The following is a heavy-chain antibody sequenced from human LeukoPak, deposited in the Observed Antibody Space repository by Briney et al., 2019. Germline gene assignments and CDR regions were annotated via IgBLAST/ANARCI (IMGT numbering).Heavy chain of an antibody. D-gene: IGHD2-2*01. CDR3: ARGNLGYCSSTSCFVFDY. J-gene: IGHJ4*02. V-gene: IGHV4-59*12. Sequence: SETLSLTRTVSGGSISSYYWSWIRQPPGKGLEWIGYIYYSGSTYYNPSLKSRVTISVDTSKNQFSLKLSSVTAADTAVYYCARGNLGYCSSTSCFVFDYWGQGTLVTVSS. CDR2: IYYSGST. CDR1: GGSISSYY.